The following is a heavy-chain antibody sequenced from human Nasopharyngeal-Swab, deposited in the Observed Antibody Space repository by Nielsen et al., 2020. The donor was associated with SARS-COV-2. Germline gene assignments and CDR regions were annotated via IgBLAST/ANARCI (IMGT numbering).Heavy chain of an antibody. CDR1: GFTFRKYA. V-gene: IGHV3-33*01. CDR2: VWFDGSNE. J-gene: IGHJ3*02. Sequence: GESLKISCAAFGFTFRKYAMQWVRQAPGKGLEWVATVWFDGSNEYYADSVKGRFTISRDNSKSTVDLQMNSLRVEDTAVYYCARPLGYCSGGTCVGTKTFDIWGQGTMVTVSS. CDR3: ARPLGYCSGGTCVGTKTFDI. D-gene: IGHD2-15*01.